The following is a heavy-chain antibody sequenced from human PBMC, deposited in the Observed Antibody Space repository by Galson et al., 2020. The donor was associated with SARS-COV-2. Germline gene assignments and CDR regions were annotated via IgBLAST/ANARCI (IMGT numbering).Heavy chain of an antibody. CDR2: VNHSGSS. Sequence: SQASETLSFTCAVYGGSFSVYSWTWIRQPPGKGLEWVGEVNHSGSSSYNPSLRGRVIISRDTSKNQFSLKLSSVTAADTAMYFCARGTYGAVAVEYYYDYWGLGTLVTVST. D-gene: IGHD6-19*01. V-gene: IGHV4-34*01. CDR1: GGSFSVYS. CDR3: ARGTYGAVAVEYYYDY. J-gene: IGHJ4*02.